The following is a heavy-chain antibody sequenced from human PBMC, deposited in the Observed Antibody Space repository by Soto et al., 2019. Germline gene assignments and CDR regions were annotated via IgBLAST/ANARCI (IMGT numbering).Heavy chain of an antibody. CDR3: AKDIGYYDSSGLFDY. Sequence: EVQLVESGGGLVQPGRSLRLSCAASGFTFDDYAMHWVRQAPGKGLEWVSGISWNSGSIGYADSVKGRFTISRDNAKYSLYLQMNSLRAEDTALYYCAKDIGYYDSSGLFDYWGQGTLVTVSS. CDR1: GFTFDDYA. CDR2: ISWNSGSI. J-gene: IGHJ4*02. D-gene: IGHD3-22*01. V-gene: IGHV3-9*01.